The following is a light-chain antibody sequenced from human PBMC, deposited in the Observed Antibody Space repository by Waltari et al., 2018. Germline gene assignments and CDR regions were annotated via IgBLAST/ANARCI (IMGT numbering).Light chain of an antibody. CDR2: GSS. CDR1: PKIKKG. J-gene: IGKJ2*01. CDR3: QQCDALPYP. V-gene: IGKV1-33*01. Sequence: DIQMTQSPSSLSAAVGDRVTFTSQARPKIKKGLNLYQQRQGTAPQLLIYGSSNLETAVPRSFSGSEAETHSTYTIDALAADDIATYYCQQCDALPYPLGPRTKLEL.